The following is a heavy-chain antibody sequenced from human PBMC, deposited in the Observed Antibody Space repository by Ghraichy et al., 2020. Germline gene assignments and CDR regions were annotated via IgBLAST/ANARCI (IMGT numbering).Heavy chain of an antibody. D-gene: IGHD2-2*01. CDR1: GGSISSSSYY. V-gene: IGHV4-39*01. CDR2: IYYSGST. Sequence: SETLSLTCTVSGGSISSSSYYWGWIRQPPGKGLEWIGSIYYSGSTYYNPSLKSRVTISVDTSKNQFSLKLSSVTAADTAVYYCARVGLTNRYCSSTSCYAPYYYYYYGMDVWGQGTTVTVSS. CDR3: ARVGLTNRYCSSTSCYAPYYYYYYGMDV. J-gene: IGHJ6*02.